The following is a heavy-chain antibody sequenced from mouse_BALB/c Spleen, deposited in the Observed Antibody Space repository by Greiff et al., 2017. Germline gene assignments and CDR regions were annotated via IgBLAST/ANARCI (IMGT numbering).Heavy chain of an antibody. CDR1: GFSLSTSGMG. CDR3: ARNMAWAMDY. J-gene: IGHJ4*01. D-gene: IGHD1-1*02. CDR2: IWWDDDK. Sequence: QVTLKVSGPGILQPSQTLSLTCSFSGFSLSTSGMGLVWIRQPSGKGLEWLAHIWWDDDKRYNPALESRLTISKDTSSNQVFLKIASVDTADTATCYCARNMAWAMDYWGQGTSVTASS. V-gene: IGHV8-12*01.